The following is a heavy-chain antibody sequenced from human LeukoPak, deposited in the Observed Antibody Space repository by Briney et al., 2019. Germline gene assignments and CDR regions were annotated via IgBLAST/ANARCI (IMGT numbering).Heavy chain of an antibody. J-gene: IGHJ6*03. V-gene: IGHV1-2*02. CDR1: GYTFTGYY. CDR2: INPNSGGT. D-gene: IGHD5-18*01. Sequence: GASVKVSCKASGYTFTGYYMHWVRQAPGQGLEWMGWINPNSGGTNYAQKFQGRVTMTRDTTISTAYMELSRLRSDDTAVYYCARDRSGYSYGCGVGSGHYMDVWGKGTTVTVSS. CDR3: ARDRSGYSYGCGVGSGHYMDV.